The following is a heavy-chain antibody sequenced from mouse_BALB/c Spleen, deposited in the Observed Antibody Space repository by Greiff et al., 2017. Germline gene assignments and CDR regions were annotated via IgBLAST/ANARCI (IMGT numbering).Heavy chain of an antibody. CDR3: ARSLMITTDDPAWFAY. V-gene: IGHV1-61*01. D-gene: IGHD2-4*01. CDR2: IHPSDSET. J-gene: IGHJ3*01. CDR1: GYSFTSYW. Sequence: QVQLQQPGAELVRPGASVKLSCKASGYSFTSYWMNWVKQRPGQGLEWIGMIHPSDSETRLNQKFKDKATLTVDKSSSTAYMQLSSPTSEDSAVYYCARSLMITTDDPAWFAYWGQGTLVTVSA.